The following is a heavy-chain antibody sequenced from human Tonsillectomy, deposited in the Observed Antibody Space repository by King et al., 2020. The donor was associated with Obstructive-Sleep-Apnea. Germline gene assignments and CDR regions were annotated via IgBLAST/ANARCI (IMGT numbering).Heavy chain of an antibody. V-gene: IGHV3-53*04. CDR1: GFSVTSSY. Sequence: VQLVESGGGLVQPGGSLRLSCAASGFSVTSSYLNLVRQAPGKGLEWVSVIYSSGTTHYADSLKGRFPISRHHSNNTVYLQMNSLRAEDTAVYYCARDRYDYGLDNSTLHYYGMDVWGQGTTVIVS. CDR2: IYSSGTT. CDR3: ARDRYDYGLDNSTLHYYGMDV. J-gene: IGHJ6*02. D-gene: IGHD3-16*01.